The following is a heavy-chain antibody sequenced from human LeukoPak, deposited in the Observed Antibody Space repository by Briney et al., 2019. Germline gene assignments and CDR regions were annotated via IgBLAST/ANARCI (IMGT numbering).Heavy chain of an antibody. D-gene: IGHD3-10*01. V-gene: IGHV4-39*07. CDR2: IPYSGST. J-gene: IGHJ4*02. CDR1: GDSISSSSYY. CDR3: ARCKDYYVSGSYYKTFDY. Sequence: SETLSLTCTVSGDSISSSSYYWGWIRQPPGKGLEWIGSIPYSGSTYHNPSLKSRLTISVDTSENQFSLKLSSVTAADTAVYYCARCKDYYVSGSYYKTFDYWGQGTLVTVSS.